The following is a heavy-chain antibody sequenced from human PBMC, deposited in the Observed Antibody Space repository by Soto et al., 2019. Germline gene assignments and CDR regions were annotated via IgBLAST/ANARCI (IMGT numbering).Heavy chain of an antibody. CDR2: FDPEDGET. Sequence: ASVKVSCKVSGYTLTELSMHWVRQAPGKGLEWMGGFDPEDGETIYAQKFQGRVTMTEDTSTDTAYMELSSLRSEDTAVYYCATGHGYYYDSSGYYYRQKVPSDWGQGTLVTVSS. CDR1: GYTLTELS. J-gene: IGHJ4*02. CDR3: ATGHGYYYDSSGYYYRQKVPSD. V-gene: IGHV1-24*01. D-gene: IGHD3-22*01.